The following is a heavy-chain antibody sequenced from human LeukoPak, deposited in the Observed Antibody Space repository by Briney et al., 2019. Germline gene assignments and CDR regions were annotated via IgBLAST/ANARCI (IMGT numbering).Heavy chain of an antibody. D-gene: IGHD1-26*01. J-gene: IGHJ4*02. CDR1: GFTFSSYA. CDR3: ARDRQYWEPLDY. CDR2: ISYDGRNK. V-gene: IGHV3-30*04. Sequence: GGSLRLSCAASGFTFSSYAMHWFRKAPGRGLDWVAVISYDGRNKYYTDSVKGRFTISRDNVKNSLYLQMNSLRAEDTAVYYCARDRQYWEPLDYWGQGTLVTVSS.